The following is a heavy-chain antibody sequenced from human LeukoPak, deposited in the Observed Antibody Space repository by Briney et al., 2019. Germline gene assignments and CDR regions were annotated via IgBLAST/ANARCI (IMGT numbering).Heavy chain of an antibody. CDR3: ARHADYSNWFDP. CDR2: IYHSGST. Sequence: SETLSLTCAVSGYSISSGYYWGWIRQPPGKGLEWIGSIYHSGSTYYNPSLKSRVTISVDTSKNRFSLKLSSVTAADTAVYYCARHADYSNWFDPWGQGTQVTVSS. V-gene: IGHV4-38-2*01. J-gene: IGHJ5*02. CDR1: GYSISSGYY. D-gene: IGHD4-11*01.